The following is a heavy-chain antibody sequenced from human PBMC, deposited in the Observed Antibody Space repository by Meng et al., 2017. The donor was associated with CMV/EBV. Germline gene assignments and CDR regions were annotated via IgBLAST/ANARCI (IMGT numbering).Heavy chain of an antibody. CDR3: ARQGVGSGRLFDP. CDR1: GGSISSSSYY. D-gene: IGHD3-3*01. Sequence: SGGSISSSSYYWGWIRQPPGKGLEWIGSIYYSGSTYYNPSLKSRVTISVDTSKNQFSLKLSSVTAADTAVYYCARQGVGSGRLFDPWGQGTPVTVSS. V-gene: IGHV4-39*01. J-gene: IGHJ5*02. CDR2: IYYSGST.